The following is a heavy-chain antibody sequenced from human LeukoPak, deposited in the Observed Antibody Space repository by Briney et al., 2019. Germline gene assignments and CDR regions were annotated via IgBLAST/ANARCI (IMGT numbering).Heavy chain of an antibody. CDR1: GGSISSSSYY. J-gene: IGHJ4*02. CDR2: IYYSGST. CDR3: ARKGVFTMIVRY. D-gene: IGHD3-22*01. Sequence: PSETLSLTCTVSGGSISSSSYYWGWIRQPPGKGLEWIGSIYYSGSTYYNPSLKSRVTISVDTSKNQFSLKLSSVTAADTAVNYCARKGVFTMIVRYWGQGTLVTVSS. V-gene: IGHV4-39*01.